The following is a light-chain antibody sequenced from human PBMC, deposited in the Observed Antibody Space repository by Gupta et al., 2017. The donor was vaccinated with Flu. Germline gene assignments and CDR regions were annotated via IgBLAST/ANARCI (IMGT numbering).Light chain of an antibody. Sequence: ERATLSCRASQSISSIYLAWYQQKPGQAPRLLIYGASSRATGIPVRFSGSGSGTDFTLTISRLEPEDFAVYFCQQYGNSPPTFGQGTKLEIK. CDR3: QQYGNSPPT. V-gene: IGKV3-20*01. CDR1: QSISSIY. J-gene: IGKJ2*01. CDR2: GAS.